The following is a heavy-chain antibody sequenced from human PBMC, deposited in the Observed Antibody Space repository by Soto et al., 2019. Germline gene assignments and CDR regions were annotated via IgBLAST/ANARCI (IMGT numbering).Heavy chain of an antibody. Sequence: EVQLVESGGGLVQPGGSLRLSCVDSGFTFSSYWMSWVRQAPVKGLEWVGNIKQDGSEENYVDSVKGRFTISRDNAKNSMYLQMNSLRAEETAVCYCARVASSGRGWDVWGQGTTVVVSS. CDR1: GFTFSSYW. CDR2: IKQDGSEE. D-gene: IGHD3-10*01. CDR3: ARVASSGRGWDV. J-gene: IGHJ6*02. V-gene: IGHV3-7*01.